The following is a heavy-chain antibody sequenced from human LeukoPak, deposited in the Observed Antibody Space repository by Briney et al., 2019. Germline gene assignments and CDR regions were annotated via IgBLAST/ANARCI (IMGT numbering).Heavy chain of an antibody. CDR1: GFSFSTRE. Sequence: GGSLRLSCEASGFSFSTREMNWVRQAPGKGPEWVSYIISSGSTIYYADSVQGRFTTSRDNAKNLLFLEMNSLRPEDTAVYYCARIDRDFYYMDVSGIGTTVTVSS. J-gene: IGHJ6*03. CDR3: ARIDRDFYYMDV. V-gene: IGHV3-48*03. D-gene: IGHD3-22*01. CDR2: IISSGSTI.